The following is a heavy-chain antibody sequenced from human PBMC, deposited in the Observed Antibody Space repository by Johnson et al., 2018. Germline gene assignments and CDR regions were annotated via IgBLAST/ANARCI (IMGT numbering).Heavy chain of an antibody. D-gene: IGHD5-18*01. CDR3: ARDTGGGIQLEPDAFDI. V-gene: IGHV3-33*01. CDR2: IWYDGSNK. Sequence: QVQLVESGGGVVQPGRSRRLSCAASGFTFSSYGMHWVRQAPGKGLEWVAVIWYDGSNKYYADSVKGRFTISRDNSKNTLYLQMTSLRAEDTAVYYRARDTGGGIQLEPDAFDIWGQGTMVTVSS. J-gene: IGHJ3*02. CDR1: GFTFSSYG.